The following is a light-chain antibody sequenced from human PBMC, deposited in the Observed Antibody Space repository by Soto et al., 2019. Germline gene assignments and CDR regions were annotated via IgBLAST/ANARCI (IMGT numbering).Light chain of an antibody. V-gene: IGLV2-14*03. CDR2: DVS. J-gene: IGLJ1*01. CDR1: SSDIGAYIH. CDR3: TSYTTSGTYV. Sequence: QSALTQPASVSGSPGQSIAVSCSGTSSDIGAYIHVSWYQQHPGKAPKLMIYDVSNRPSCVSDRFSGSKSGNTASLTISGLQAEDEADYYCTSYTTSGTYVFGAGTKLTVL.